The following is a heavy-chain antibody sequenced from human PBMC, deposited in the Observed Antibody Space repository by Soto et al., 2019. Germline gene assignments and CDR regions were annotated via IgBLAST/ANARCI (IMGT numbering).Heavy chain of an antibody. V-gene: IGHV4-39*01. CDR2: IYYSGST. D-gene: IGHD1-26*01. J-gene: IGHJ4*02. CDR3: ASSDVGNFDY. Sequence: PSETLSLTCTVSGGSISSSSYYWGWIRQPPGKGLEWIGSIYYSGSTYYNPSLKSRVTISVDTSKNQFSLKLSSVTAADTAVYYCASSDVGNFDYWGQGTLVTVSS. CDR1: GGSISSSSYY.